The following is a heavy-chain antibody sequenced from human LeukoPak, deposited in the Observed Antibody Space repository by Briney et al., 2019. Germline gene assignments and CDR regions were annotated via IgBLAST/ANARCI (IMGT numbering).Heavy chain of an antibody. J-gene: IGHJ3*02. CDR2: IWYDGSYK. V-gene: IGHV3-33*01. CDR3: ARDLKGPTPSSAFDI. D-gene: IGHD6-6*01. CDR1: GFTFSSYG. Sequence: GRSLRLSCAASGFTFSSYGMYWVRQAPGKGLEWVAVIWYDGSYKYYVDSVKGRFTISRDNPKSTLYLEMNSLRAEDTAVYYCARDLKGPTPSSAFDIWGQGTMVSVS.